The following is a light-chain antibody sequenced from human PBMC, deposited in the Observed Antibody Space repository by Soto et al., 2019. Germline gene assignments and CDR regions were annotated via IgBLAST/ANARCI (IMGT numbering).Light chain of an antibody. CDR2: EVS. CDR1: SSDVGGYNY. V-gene: IGLV2-14*01. Sequence: QSVLTQPASVSGSPGQSITISCTGTSSDVGGYNYVSWYQQHPGKAPKLMIYEVSNRPSGVSNRFSGSKSGNTASLTISGLQAEDEADYYCSSYTSSSTRVFGTGTKHRP. CDR3: SSYTSSSTRV. J-gene: IGLJ1*01.